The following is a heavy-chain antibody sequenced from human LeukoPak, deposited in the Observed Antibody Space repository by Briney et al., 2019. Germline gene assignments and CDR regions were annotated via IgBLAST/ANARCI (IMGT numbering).Heavy chain of an antibody. CDR1: GYTFTSYD. Sequence: ASVKVSCKASGYTFTSYDINWVRQATGQGLEWMGWMNPNSGNTGYAQKFQGRVTITRNTSISTAYMELRSLRSDDTAVYYCASLKNYYDSSGYLATDAFDIWGQGTMVTVSS. CDR2: MNPNSGNT. V-gene: IGHV1-8*03. CDR3: ASLKNYYDSSGYLATDAFDI. D-gene: IGHD3-22*01. J-gene: IGHJ3*02.